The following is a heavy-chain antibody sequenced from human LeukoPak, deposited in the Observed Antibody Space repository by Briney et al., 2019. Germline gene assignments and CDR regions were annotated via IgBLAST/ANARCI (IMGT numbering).Heavy chain of an antibody. CDR2: ISGSAGTT. CDR1: GFTFSIYA. V-gene: IGHV3-23*01. D-gene: IGHD6-13*01. CDR3: AKSPYRGGSSWTEFDY. J-gene: IGHJ4*02. Sequence: GGSLRLSCAASGFTFSIYAMSWVRQAPGKGLEWVSAISGSAGTTYYADSVKGRFTISRDNSKNTLYLQMNGLRDEDTAVYYCAKSPYRGGSSWTEFDYWGQGTLVTVSS.